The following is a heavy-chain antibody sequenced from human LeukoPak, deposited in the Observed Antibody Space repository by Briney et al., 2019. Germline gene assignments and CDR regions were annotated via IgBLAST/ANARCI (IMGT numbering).Heavy chain of an antibody. V-gene: IGHV4-59*02. Sequence: SETPSPTRPVSCDSVNSHYRGLVRQPPRKGLEWIAHVYYTGTSNYNPSLKSRVTISIDTSKNQFSLKLISVTAADTAVYYCARYSNHVDYFDSWGQGTLVTVSS. CDR2: VYYTGTS. J-gene: IGHJ4*02. CDR1: CDSVNSHY. CDR3: ARYSNHVDYFDS. D-gene: IGHD4-11*01.